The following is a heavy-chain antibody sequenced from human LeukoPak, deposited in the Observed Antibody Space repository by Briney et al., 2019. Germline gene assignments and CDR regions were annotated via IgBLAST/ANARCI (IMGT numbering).Heavy chain of an antibody. CDR3: AREVVVVAATNAFDI. V-gene: IGHV3-74*01. D-gene: IGHD2-15*01. J-gene: IGHJ3*02. Sequence: GGSLRLSCAASGFTFSSYWMHWVPQAPGKGLLWVSRINSDGSSTSYADSVKVRFTISRDNAKNTLYLQMNSLRAEDTAVYYCAREVVVVAATNAFDIWGQGTMVTVSS. CDR2: INSDGSST. CDR1: GFTFSSYW.